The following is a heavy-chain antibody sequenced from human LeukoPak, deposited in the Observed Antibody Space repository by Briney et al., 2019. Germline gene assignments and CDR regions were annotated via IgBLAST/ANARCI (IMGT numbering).Heavy chain of an antibody. Sequence: GESLKISCQGFGYSITTYWIGWVRQKPGKGLEWLGSIYPGDSDTTYNPSFQGQVTISVDKSISTAYLQWSSLRASDTAMYYCTTMRELEFEEYYFDSWGQGTLVTVSS. CDR1: GYSITTYW. D-gene: IGHD1-1*01. V-gene: IGHV5-51*01. CDR2: IYPGDSDT. CDR3: TTMRELEFEEYYFDS. J-gene: IGHJ4*02.